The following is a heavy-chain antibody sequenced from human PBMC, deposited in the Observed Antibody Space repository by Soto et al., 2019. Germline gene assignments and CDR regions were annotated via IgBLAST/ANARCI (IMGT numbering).Heavy chain of an antibody. CDR3: ARDYDIWGEDWFDP. Sequence: QVQLVQSGGEMKKPGASVKVSCKASGYTFTNYGISWVRQAPGQGIEWVGWISGYNGDTNYAQKFQGRVIMTTDTSTSTAYMELRTLTSDDTSVYYCARDYDIWGEDWFDPWGQGNLVTVSS. CDR2: ISGYNGDT. CDR1: GYTFTNYG. J-gene: IGHJ5*02. V-gene: IGHV1-18*01. D-gene: IGHD3-9*01.